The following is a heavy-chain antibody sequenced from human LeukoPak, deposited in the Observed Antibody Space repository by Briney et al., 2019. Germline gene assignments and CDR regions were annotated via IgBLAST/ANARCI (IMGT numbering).Heavy chain of an antibody. V-gene: IGHV3-30*18. CDR3: AKDWYYYYYYMDV. CDR1: GFTFSSYG. Sequence: PGGSLRLSCAASGFTFSSYGMHWVRQAPGKGLEWVAVISYDGSNKYYADSVKGRFTISRDNSKNTLYLQMNSLRAEDTAVYYCAKDWYYYYYYMDVWGKGTTVTVSS. J-gene: IGHJ6*03. CDR2: ISYDGSNK.